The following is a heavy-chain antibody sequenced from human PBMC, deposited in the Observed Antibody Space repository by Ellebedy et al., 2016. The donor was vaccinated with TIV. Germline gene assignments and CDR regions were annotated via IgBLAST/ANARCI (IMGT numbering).Heavy chain of an antibody. D-gene: IGHD2-8*01. V-gene: IGHV3-23*01. CDR2: LTTGGVT. J-gene: IGHJ5*02. CDR1: GFTFSTYA. Sequence: GESLKISCVVSGFTFSTYAMRWFRQAPGKGLEWVSALTTGGVTFYADSVKGRFTISRDNSKNTLHLQMNSLRVEDTARYYCVKGVYETWGQGTQVTVAS. CDR3: VKGVYET.